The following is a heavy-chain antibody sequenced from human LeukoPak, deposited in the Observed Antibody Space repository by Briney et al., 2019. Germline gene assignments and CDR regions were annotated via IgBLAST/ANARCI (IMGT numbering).Heavy chain of an antibody. CDR2: IRYDGSNK. V-gene: IGHV3-30*02. CDR3: AKDRYDFALFDY. Sequence: GGSLRLSCAASGFTFSSYGMHWVRQAPGKGLEWVAFIRYDGSNKYYADSVEGRFTISRDNSKNMLYLQMLSLRPEDTAVYYCAKDRYDFALFDYWGQGTLVTVSS. CDR1: GFTFSSYG. D-gene: IGHD3-3*01. J-gene: IGHJ4*02.